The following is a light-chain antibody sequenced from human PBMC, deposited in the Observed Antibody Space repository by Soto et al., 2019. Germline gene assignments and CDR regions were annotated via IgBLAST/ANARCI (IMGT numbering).Light chain of an antibody. V-gene: IGLV2-14*01. CDR2: DVS. CDR1: CSDVGGYNY. Sequence: QSALTQPASVSGSPGQSITISCTGTCSDVGGYNYVSWYQQHPGKAPKGMIYDVSNRPSGVSNRFSGSKSGNTASLTISGLQAEDEADYYCSSYTSASTPLVFGGGTKVTVL. CDR3: SSYTSASTPLV. J-gene: IGLJ2*01.